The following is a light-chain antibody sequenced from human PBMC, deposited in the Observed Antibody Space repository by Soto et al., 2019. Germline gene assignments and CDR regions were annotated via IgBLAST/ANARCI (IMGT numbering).Light chain of an antibody. CDR3: QQDGTSPLT. CDR1: QRFGNNY. CDR2: GAS. Sequence: EIVFTPSPGTLSLSPGNRSTLSCMASQRFGNNYLAWYQQRRGLAPRLLFYGASSRATGIPDRFSGSGSGTDFTLTITILEPEDFAVYYCQQDGTSPLTFGGGTKVDIK. J-gene: IGKJ4*02. V-gene: IGKV3-20*01.